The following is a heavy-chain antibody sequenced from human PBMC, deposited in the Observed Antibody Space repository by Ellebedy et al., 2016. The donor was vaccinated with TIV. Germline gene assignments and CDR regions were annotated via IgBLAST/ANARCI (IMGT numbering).Heavy chain of an antibody. D-gene: IGHD6-19*01. Sequence: GGSLRLSXAASGSTFSSYAMSWVRQAPGKGLEWVSAISGSGGSTYYADSVKGRFTISRDNSKNTLYLQMNSLRAEDTAIYYCARDKGSGWFFFDYWGQGTLVTVSS. J-gene: IGHJ4*02. V-gene: IGHV3-23*01. CDR2: ISGSGGST. CDR1: GSTFSSYA. CDR3: ARDKGSGWFFFDY.